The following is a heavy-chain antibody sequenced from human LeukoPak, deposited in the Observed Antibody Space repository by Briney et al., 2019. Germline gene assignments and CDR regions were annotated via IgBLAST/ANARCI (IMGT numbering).Heavy chain of an antibody. V-gene: IGHV1-69*04. CDR1: GYTFTSYG. CDR3: ARDLRYYYDSSPIGY. Sequence: SVKVSCKASGYTFTSYGFSWVRQAPGQGLEWMGRIIPILGIANYAQKFQGRVTITADKSTSTAYMELSSLRSEDTAVYYCARDLRYYYDSSPIGYWGQGTLVTVSS. D-gene: IGHD3-22*01. J-gene: IGHJ4*02. CDR2: IIPILGIA.